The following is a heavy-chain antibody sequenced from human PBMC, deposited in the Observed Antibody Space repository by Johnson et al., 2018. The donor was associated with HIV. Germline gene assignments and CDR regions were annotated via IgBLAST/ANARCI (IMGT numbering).Heavy chain of an antibody. Sequence: VQLVESGGGLVQPGGSLRLSCAASGFSFSSYGMHWVRQAPGKGLEWVSYISRSGSTIYYADSVKGRFTISRDNAKNTLYLQMGSLRAEDTAVYYCAKDRWHYNFCVDAFDIWGQGTMVTVSS. D-gene: IGHD3-3*01. V-gene: IGHV3-48*04. CDR1: GFSFSSYG. J-gene: IGHJ3*02. CDR3: AKDRWHYNFCVDAFDI. CDR2: ISRSGSTI.